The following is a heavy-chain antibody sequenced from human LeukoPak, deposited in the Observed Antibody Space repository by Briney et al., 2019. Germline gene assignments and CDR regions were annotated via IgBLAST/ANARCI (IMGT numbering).Heavy chain of an antibody. D-gene: IGHD5-18*01. CDR3: AREKGAIQLWFDGAFDI. V-gene: IGHV1-69*04. J-gene: IGHJ3*02. Sequence: SVKVSCKASGGTFSSYTISWVRQAPGQGLEWMGRIIPILGIANYAQKFQGRVTIAADKSTSTAYMELSSLRSEDTAVYYCAREKGAIQLWFDGAFDIWGQGTMVTVSS. CDR1: GGTFSSYT. CDR2: IIPILGIA.